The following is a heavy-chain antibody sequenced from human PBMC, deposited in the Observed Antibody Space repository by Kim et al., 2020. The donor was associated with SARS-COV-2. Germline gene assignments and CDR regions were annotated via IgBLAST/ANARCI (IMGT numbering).Heavy chain of an antibody. CDR2: ISSSSSYI. J-gene: IGHJ5*02. CDR3: ARVYSSTLHGWFDP. D-gene: IGHD6-13*01. CDR1: GFTFSSYS. V-gene: IGHV3-21*01. Sequence: GGSLRLSCAASGFTFSSYSMNWVRQAPGKGLEWVSSISSSSSYIYYADSVKGRFTISRDNAKNSLYLQMNSLRAEDTAVYYCARVYSSTLHGWFDPWGQGTLVTVSS.